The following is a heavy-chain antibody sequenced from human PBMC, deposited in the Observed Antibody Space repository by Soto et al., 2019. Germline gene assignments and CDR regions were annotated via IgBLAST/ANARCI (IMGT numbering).Heavy chain of an antibody. CDR1: GGSISSYY. CDR3: ARHGGWGQYCSGGSCYVGDYNWFDP. J-gene: IGHJ5*02. V-gene: IGHV4-59*08. Sequence: SETLSLICTVSGGSISSYYWSWIRQPPGKGLEWIGYIYYSGSTNYNPSLKSRVTISVDTSKNQFSLKLTSVTAADTAVYYCARHGGWGQYCSGGSCYVGDYNWFDPWGQGTLVTVSS. D-gene: IGHD2-15*01. CDR2: IYYSGST.